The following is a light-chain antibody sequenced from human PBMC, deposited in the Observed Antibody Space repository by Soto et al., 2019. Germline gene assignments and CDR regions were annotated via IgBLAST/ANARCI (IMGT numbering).Light chain of an antibody. CDR2: EVS. CDR1: RSYVGNDNF. V-gene: IGLV2-14*01. CDR3: SSYTTINTLFFV. J-gene: IGLJ1*01. Sequence: XVLTHPAYVSVSPGQPITISCTGRRSYVGNDNFVSWYQHHPGKAPKLIIYEVSYRPSGVSHRFSGSKSGNTASLTISALQSEDEADYYCSSYTTINTLFFVFGNGTKVTVL.